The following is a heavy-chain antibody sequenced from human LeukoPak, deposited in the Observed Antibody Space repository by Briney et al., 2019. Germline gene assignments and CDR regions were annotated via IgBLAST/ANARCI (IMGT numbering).Heavy chain of an antibody. Sequence: ASVKVSCKASGYTFTSYGISWVRQAPGQGLEWMGWISAYNGNTNYAHKLQGRVTMTTDTSTSTAYMELRSLRSDDTAVYYCARNDIVGATPQLDPWGQGTLVTVSS. CDR3: ARNDIVGATPQLDP. J-gene: IGHJ5*02. V-gene: IGHV1-18*01. D-gene: IGHD1-26*01. CDR2: ISAYNGNT. CDR1: GYTFTSYG.